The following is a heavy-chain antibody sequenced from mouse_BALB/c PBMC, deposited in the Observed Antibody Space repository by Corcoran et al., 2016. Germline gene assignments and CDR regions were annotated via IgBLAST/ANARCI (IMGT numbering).Heavy chain of an antibody. D-gene: IGHD1-1*01. CDR2: INPYNDGT. CDR1: GYTFTSYV. CDR3: ARHGNPYAMDY. Sequence: EVQLQQSGPELVKPGASVKMSCKASGYTFTSYVMHWVKQKPGQGLEWIGYINPYNDGTKYNEKFKGKATLTSDKSSSTAYMELSSLTSEDSAVDYCARHGNPYAMDYWGQGTSVTVSS. J-gene: IGHJ4*01. V-gene: IGHV1S136*01.